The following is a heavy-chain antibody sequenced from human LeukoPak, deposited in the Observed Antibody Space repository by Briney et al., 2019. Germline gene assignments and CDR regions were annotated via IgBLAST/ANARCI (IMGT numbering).Heavy chain of an antibody. CDR2: IFHSANT. D-gene: IGHD2-2*01. V-gene: IGHV4-38-2*02. CDR3: ARARVKGYCSSTSCYRGSVYYYYMDV. CDR1: GYSISSGYY. Sequence: SETLSLTCTVSGYSISSGYYWGWIRQPPGQGLEWIGSIFHSANTYYNPSLKSRVTTSVDTSKNKFSLKLSSVTAADTAVYYCARARVKGYCSSTSCYRGSVYYYYMDVWGKGTTVTVSS. J-gene: IGHJ6*03.